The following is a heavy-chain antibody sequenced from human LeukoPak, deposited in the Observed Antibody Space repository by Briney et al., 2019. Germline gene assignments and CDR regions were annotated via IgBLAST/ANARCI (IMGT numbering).Heavy chain of an antibody. D-gene: IGHD3-22*01. V-gene: IGHV1-2*02. CDR3: ARALAKYYYDSSGYPNDY. Sequence: ASVKVSCKASGYKFTGYYIYWLRQAPGQGLEWMGWINPNSGGTSYPPKFQGRVTMTRDTSISTAYMELSRLTFDDTAVYYCARALAKYYYDSSGYPNDYWGQGTLVTVSS. CDR2: INPNSGGT. J-gene: IGHJ4*02. CDR1: GYKFTGYY.